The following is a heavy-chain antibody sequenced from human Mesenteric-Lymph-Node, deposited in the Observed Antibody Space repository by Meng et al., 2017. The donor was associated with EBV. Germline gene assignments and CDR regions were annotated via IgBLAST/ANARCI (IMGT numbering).Heavy chain of an antibody. Sequence: QVRLRPSGPGMVQPSYSLSHTCAISGDRVSSNRAAWTWIRQSPSRCLEWLGRTYYRSKWYNDYAVSVKSRITINPDTSQNQFSLQLNSVTPEDTAVYYCARDRLTAMVKGGWFDPWGQGTLVTVSS. CDR1: GDRVSSNRAA. CDR3: ARDRLTAMVKGGWFDP. V-gene: IGHV6-1*01. CDR2: TYYRSKWYN. D-gene: IGHD5-18*01. J-gene: IGHJ5*02.